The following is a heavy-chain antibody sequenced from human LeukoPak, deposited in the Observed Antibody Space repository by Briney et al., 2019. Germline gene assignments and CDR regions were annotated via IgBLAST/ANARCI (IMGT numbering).Heavy chain of an antibody. Sequence: GGSLRLSCAASGFTLTNYAMHWVRQPAGEGLEWVSALGTAGDTFYPGSVKGRFSISRDNAKKSLFLQMNSLRAEDTAVYYCATNRWFGEPDYWGQGTLVTVSS. CDR2: LGTAGDT. CDR1: GFTLTNYA. J-gene: IGHJ4*02. CDR3: ATNRWFGEPDY. D-gene: IGHD3-10*01. V-gene: IGHV3-13*01.